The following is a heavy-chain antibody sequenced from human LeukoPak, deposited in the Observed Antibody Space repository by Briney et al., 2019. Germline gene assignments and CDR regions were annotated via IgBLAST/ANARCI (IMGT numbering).Heavy chain of an antibody. CDR2: INWNGGSI. J-gene: IGHJ4*02. CDR3: AKGGDSGSYRLVDYFDY. Sequence: GGSLRLSCAASGFTFDDYGMSWVRQAPGKGLEWVSGINWNGGSIGYADSVKGRFTISRDNAKNSLYLQMNSLRAEDTALYYCAKGGDSGSYRLVDYFDYWGQGTLVTVSS. CDR1: GFTFDDYG. V-gene: IGHV3-20*04. D-gene: IGHD1-26*01.